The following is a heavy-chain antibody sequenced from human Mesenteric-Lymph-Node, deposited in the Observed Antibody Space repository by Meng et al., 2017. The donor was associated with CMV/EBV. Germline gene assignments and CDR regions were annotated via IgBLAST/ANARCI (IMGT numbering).Heavy chain of an antibody. CDR1: GFTFSSYA. Sequence: GESLKISCAASGFTFSSYAMHWVRQAPSKGLEWVVVKSYDGSNQYYVDSVKGRFTISRDNSKNTLYLQMNSLRAEDTAVYYCARGGGQSYGYYYYGMDVWGLGTTVTVSS. D-gene: IGHD3-16*01. V-gene: IGHV3-30*04. CDR3: ARGGGQSYGYYYYGMDV. J-gene: IGHJ6*02. CDR2: KSYDGSNQ.